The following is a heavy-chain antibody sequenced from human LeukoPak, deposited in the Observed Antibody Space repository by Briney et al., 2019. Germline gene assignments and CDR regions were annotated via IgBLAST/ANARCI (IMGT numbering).Heavy chain of an antibody. D-gene: IGHD6-13*01. CDR2: IYYSGST. Sequence: SETLSLTCTVSGGSISSYYWSWIRQPPGKGLEWIGYIYYSGSTNYNPSLKSRVTISVDTSKNQFSLKLSSVTAADTAVYYCARGSEAGTTFDYWGQGTLVTVSS. J-gene: IGHJ4*02. CDR1: GGSISSYY. V-gene: IGHV4-59*12. CDR3: ARGSEAGTTFDY.